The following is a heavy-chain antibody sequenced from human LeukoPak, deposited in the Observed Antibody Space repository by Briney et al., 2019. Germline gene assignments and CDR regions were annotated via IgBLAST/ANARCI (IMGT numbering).Heavy chain of an antibody. V-gene: IGHV1-24*01. CDR1: GYTLTELS. CDR3: ATGGYCGGDCYSGPHDY. D-gene: IGHD2-21*02. CDR2: FDPEDGET. J-gene: IGHJ4*02. Sequence: ASVKVSCEVSGYTLTELSMHRVRQAPGKGLEWMGGFDPEDGETIYAQKFQGRVTMTEDTSTDTAYMELSSLRSEDTAVYYCATGGYCGGDCYSGPHDYWGQGTLVTVSS.